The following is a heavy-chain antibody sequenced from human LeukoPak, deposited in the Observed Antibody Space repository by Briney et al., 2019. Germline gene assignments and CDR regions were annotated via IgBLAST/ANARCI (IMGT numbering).Heavy chain of an antibody. D-gene: IGHD1-26*01. Sequence: ASVKVSCKVSGYTLTELSMHWVRQAPGQGLEWMGWISAYNGNTNYAQKLQGRVTMTTDTSTSTAYMELRSLRSDDTAVYYCARDGIVGATRRNNWFDPWGQGTLVTVSS. J-gene: IGHJ5*02. CDR3: ARDGIVGATRRNNWFDP. V-gene: IGHV1-18*01. CDR1: GYTLTELS. CDR2: ISAYNGNT.